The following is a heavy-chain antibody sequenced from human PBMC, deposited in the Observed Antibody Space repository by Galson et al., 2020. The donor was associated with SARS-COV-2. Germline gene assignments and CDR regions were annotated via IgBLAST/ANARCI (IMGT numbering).Heavy chain of an antibody. Sequence: SVKVPCKASGFTFTRSAMQWVRQARGQRLEWMGWIVVASGSTDYAQKFQERVTITRDMSTSTAYMELSSLRSEDTAVYYCAAVARSYYDSSGYYIDYWGQGTLVTVSS. J-gene: IGHJ4*02. V-gene: IGHV1-58*02. CDR1: GFTFTRSA. D-gene: IGHD3-22*01. CDR2: IVVASGST. CDR3: AAVARSYYDSSGYYIDY.